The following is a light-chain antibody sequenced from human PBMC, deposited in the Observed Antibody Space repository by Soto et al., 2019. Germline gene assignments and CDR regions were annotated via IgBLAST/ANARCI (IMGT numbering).Light chain of an antibody. J-gene: IGLJ3*02. CDR2: EVS. Sequence: QSVLTQPPSSSRSPGQSVTISCTGTSSDVGGYNYVSWYQQHPGKAPKLMIYEVSKRPSGVPDRFSGSKSGNTASLTVSGLQAEDEADYYCSSSAGSNNLVFGGGTKLTVL. V-gene: IGLV2-8*02. CDR3: SSSAGSNNLV. CDR1: SSDVGGYNY.